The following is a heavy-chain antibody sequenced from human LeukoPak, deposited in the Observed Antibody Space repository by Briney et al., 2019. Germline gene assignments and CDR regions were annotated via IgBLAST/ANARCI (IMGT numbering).Heavy chain of an antibody. CDR3: ALRTNYYGSGSHFDY. CDR1: GGSISSGGYY. Sequence: SETLSLTCTVSGGSISSGGYYWSWIRQHPGKGLEWIGYIYYSGSTYYNPSLKSRVTISVDTSKNQFSLKLSSVTAADTAVYYCALRTNYYGSGSHFDYWGQGTLVTVSS. D-gene: IGHD3-10*01. V-gene: IGHV4-31*03. CDR2: IYYSGST. J-gene: IGHJ4*02.